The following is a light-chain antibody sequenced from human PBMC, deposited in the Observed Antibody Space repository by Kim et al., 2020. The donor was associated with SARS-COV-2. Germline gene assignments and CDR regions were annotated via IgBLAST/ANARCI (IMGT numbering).Light chain of an antibody. CDR1: QSVSSN. CDR2: GAS. V-gene: IGKV3-15*01. CDR3: HWPRT. Sequence: EIVMTQSPATLSVSPGERATLSCRASQSVSSNLAWYQQKPGQAPRLLIYGASTRATGIPARFSGSGSGTEFTLTISSLQSEDFAVYYCHWPRTFGQGTKVDIK. J-gene: IGKJ1*01.